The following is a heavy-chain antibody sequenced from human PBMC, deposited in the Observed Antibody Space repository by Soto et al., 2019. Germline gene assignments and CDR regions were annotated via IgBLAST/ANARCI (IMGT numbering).Heavy chain of an antibody. CDR1: GGSISSYY. CDR3: ARAYRGSYYPYYFDY. J-gene: IGHJ4*02. CDR2: IYYTGST. D-gene: IGHD1-26*01. Sequence: SETLSLTCAVSGGSISSYYWSWIRQPPGKGLEWIGYIYYTGSTYYNPSLKSRVTISVDRSKNQFSLKLSSVTAADTAVYYCARAYRGSYYPYYFDYWGQGTLVTVSS. V-gene: IGHV4-59*12.